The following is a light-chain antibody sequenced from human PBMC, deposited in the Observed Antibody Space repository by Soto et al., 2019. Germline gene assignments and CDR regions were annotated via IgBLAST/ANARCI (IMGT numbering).Light chain of an antibody. CDR3: QQRSTWLYT. J-gene: IGKJ2*01. V-gene: IGKV3-11*02. CDR2: DAS. Sequence: EILLAQSPATLSLSPGERATLSCKASQDVSIFLAWYQQKPSQAPRLLIHDASNRATGVPARFSGSGSGSDFTLTITSLEPEDFAVYYCQQRSTWLYTFGQGTKLEV. CDR1: QDVSIF.